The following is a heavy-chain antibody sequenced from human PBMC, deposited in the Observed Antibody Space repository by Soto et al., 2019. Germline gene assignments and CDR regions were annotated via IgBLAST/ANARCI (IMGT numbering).Heavy chain of an antibody. Sequence: HPGGSLRLSCAASGFTFSSYEMNWVRQAPGKGLEWVSYISSSGSTIYYADSVKGRFTISRDNAKNSLYLQMNSLRAEDTAVYYCARDQGVITANGMDVWGQGTTVTVSS. D-gene: IGHD3-22*01. CDR3: ARDQGVITANGMDV. J-gene: IGHJ6*02. CDR1: GFTFSSYE. V-gene: IGHV3-48*03. CDR2: ISSSGSTI.